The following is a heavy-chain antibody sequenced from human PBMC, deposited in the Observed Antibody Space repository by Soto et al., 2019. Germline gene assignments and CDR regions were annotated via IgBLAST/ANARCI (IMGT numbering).Heavy chain of an antibody. V-gene: IGHV4-31*01. J-gene: IGHJ4*02. CDR2: IYYSGST. CDR3: ARGLGGYETRGLFDY. D-gene: IGHD5-12*01. Sequence: QVQLQESGPGLVKPSQTLSLTCTVSGGSISSGGYYWGWLRQHPGNGLEWIGYIYYSGSTYYNPPLTSPVTISVDTSKNRFSLKLRSVTAADTAVYYWARGLGGYETRGLFDYWGQGTLVTVSS. CDR1: GGSISSGGYY.